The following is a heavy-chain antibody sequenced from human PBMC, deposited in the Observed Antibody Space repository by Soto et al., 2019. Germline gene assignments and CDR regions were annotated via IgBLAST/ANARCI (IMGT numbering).Heavy chain of an antibody. V-gene: IGHV4-34*01. D-gene: IGHD6-13*01. CDR1: GGSFSTYW. CDR2: INHRGSA. Sequence: SETLSLTCAVYGGSFSTYWWSWVRQPPGKGPEWIGEINHRGSANYNPSLKSRVTISVDISKSQFSLRLTSVTAADTAVYYCARYNAASGTYYFDFWGQGALVTVSS. J-gene: IGHJ4*02. CDR3: ARYNAASGTYYFDF.